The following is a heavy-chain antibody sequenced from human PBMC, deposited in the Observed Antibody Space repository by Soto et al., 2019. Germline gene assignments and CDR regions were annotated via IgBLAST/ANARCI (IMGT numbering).Heavy chain of an antibody. D-gene: IGHD3-16*01. J-gene: IGHJ4*02. Sequence: QVQLVESGGGVVQPGRSLRLSCAASGFTFSRYGMHWVRQAPGKGLEWVAVIWYDGSNKYYADSVKGRFTISRDNSKNTLYLQMNSLRAEDTAVYYCARGLDGGNEVMSDYWGQGTLVTVSS. CDR2: IWYDGSNK. CDR1: GFTFSRYG. V-gene: IGHV3-33*01. CDR3: ARGLDGGNEVMSDY.